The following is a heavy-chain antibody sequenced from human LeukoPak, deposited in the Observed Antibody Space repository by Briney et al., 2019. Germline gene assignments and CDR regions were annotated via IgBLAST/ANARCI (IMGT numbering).Heavy chain of an antibody. Sequence: GASVKVSCKTYGFTFTSYAIHWVRQAPGQRLEWMAWISAGNGKTRYSQKFQARITVTRDTSASTAFMELSSLTSEDTAVYYCARDAGYQLLWLWGQGTQVTVSS. V-gene: IGHV1-3*01. J-gene: IGHJ4*02. CDR1: GFTFTSYA. CDR2: ISAGNGKT. CDR3: ARDAGYQLLWL. D-gene: IGHD2-2*01.